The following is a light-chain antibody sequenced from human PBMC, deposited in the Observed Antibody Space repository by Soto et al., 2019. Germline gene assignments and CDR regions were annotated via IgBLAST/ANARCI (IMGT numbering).Light chain of an antibody. J-gene: IGKJ1*01. CDR2: GAS. Sequence: DIVLTQSPGTLSLSPGERATLACRASQSVSSIYLAWYQQQPGQAPMLLIYGASSRATVIPDSFSGSGSGTDFTLSIRRLEHEDFAVYYCQQYGSSSTFGQGTNVEIK. CDR3: QQYGSSST. V-gene: IGKV3-20*01. CDR1: QSVSSIY.